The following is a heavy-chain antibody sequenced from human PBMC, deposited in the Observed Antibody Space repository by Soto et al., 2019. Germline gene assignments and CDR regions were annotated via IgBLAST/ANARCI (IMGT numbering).Heavy chain of an antibody. Sequence: PLRPPCTASYVACSNAWINWVLQTPTKWLGGVCRIKSKAHVGTADFAAPVRGRFAITRDDSRNMVYMQMNSLNPEDTAVYYCTTDSYTTMIVVRFDYWGHGTLVAVSS. CDR1: YVACSNAW. CDR2: IKSKAHVGTA. CDR3: TTDSYTTMIVVRFDY. V-gene: IGHV3-15*07. J-gene: IGHJ4*01. D-gene: IGHD3-22*01.